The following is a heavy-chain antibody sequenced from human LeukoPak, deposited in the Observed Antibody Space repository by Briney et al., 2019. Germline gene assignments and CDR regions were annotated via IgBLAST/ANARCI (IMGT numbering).Heavy chain of an antibody. CDR3: ARDIGSGSYYNQSIGY. J-gene: IGHJ4*02. CDR2: ISSSSSYI. CDR1: GFTFSSYS. Sequence: GGSLRLSCAASGFTFSSYSMNWVRQAPGKGLEWVSSISSSSSYIYYADSVKGRFTISRDNAENSLYLQMNSLRAEDTAVYYCARDIGSGSYYNQSIGYWGQGTLVTVSS. D-gene: IGHD3-10*01. V-gene: IGHV3-21*01.